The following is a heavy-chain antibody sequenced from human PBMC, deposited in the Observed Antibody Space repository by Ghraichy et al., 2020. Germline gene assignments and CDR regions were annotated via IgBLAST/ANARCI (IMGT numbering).Heavy chain of an antibody. CDR3: AKDKDGTAFDI. D-gene: IGHD1-14*01. J-gene: IGHJ3*02. CDR1: GFTFDDYA. CDR2: ISWNSGSI. Sequence: GGSLRLSCAASGFTFDDYAMHWVRQAPGKGLEWVSGISWNSGSIGYADSVKGRFTISRDNAKNSLYLQMNSLRAEDTALYYCAKDKDGTAFDIWGQGTMVTVSS. V-gene: IGHV3-9*01.